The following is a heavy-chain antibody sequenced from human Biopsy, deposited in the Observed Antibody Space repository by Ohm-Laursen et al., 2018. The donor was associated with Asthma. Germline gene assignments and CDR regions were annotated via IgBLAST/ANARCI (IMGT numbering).Heavy chain of an antibody. Sequence: GTLSLTWTVSGGSISSNFYYWGWIRQPPGKGLEWIGHIYYSGSTNYQPSLKSRVTISVDTSKNQFSLKLRSVTAADAAVYYCARGISRVTSLFDHFDSWGQGTLVTVSS. CDR2: IYYSGST. CDR3: ARGISRVTSLFDHFDS. CDR1: GGSISSNFYY. D-gene: IGHD4-17*01. J-gene: IGHJ4*02. V-gene: IGHV4-61*05.